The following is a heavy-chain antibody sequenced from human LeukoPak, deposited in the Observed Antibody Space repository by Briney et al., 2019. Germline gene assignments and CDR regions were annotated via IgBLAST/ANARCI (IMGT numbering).Heavy chain of an antibody. CDR1: GGSISSSSYY. J-gene: IGHJ4*02. CDR3: ARLRYSSSWSDFDY. V-gene: IGHV4-39*07. Sequence: PSETLSLTCTVSGGSISSSSYYWGWIRQPPGKGLEWIGSIYYSGSTYYNPSLKSRVTISVDTSKNQFSLKLSSVTAADTAVYYCARLRYSSSWSDFDYWGQGTLVTVSS. CDR2: IYYSGST. D-gene: IGHD6-13*01.